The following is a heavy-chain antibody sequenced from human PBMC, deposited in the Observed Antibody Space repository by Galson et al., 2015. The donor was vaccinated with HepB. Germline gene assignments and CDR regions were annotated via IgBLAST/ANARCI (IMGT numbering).Heavy chain of an antibody. J-gene: IGHJ4*02. Sequence: SLRLSCAASGFTFSSYGMHWVRQAPGKGLEWVAVISYDGSNKYYADSVKGRFTISRDNSKNTLYLQMNSLRAEDTAVYYCAKLPGRGTTSFDYWGQGTLVTVSS. CDR2: ISYDGSNK. D-gene: IGHD3-10*01. CDR3: AKLPGRGTTSFDY. CDR1: GFTFSSYG. V-gene: IGHV3-30*18.